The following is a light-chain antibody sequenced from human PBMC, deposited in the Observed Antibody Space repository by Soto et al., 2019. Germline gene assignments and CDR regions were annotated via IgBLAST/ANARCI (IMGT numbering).Light chain of an antibody. V-gene: IGKV3-20*01. CDR1: QSVSSSY. CDR3: QQYGSSRT. CDR2: GAS. J-gene: IGKJ1*01. Sequence: EIVLTQSPGTLSLSPGERATLSCRASQSVSSSYVAWYQQKPGQAPRLLIYGASSRATGIADRFSGSGSGTDFTLTISRLEPEDFAVYYCQQYGSSRTFGQGTKVDIK.